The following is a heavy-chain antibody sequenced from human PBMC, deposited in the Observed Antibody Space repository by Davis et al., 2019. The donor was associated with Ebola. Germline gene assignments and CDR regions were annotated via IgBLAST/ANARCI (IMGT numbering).Heavy chain of an antibody. J-gene: IGHJ4*02. CDR1: GFTFSSYA. D-gene: IGHD5-12*01. Sequence: GGSLRLSCAASGFTFSSYAMSWVRQAPGKGLEWVAAISGGGTNTYYADSVKGQFTISRDNSKNTLYLQMNSLRADDTAVYYCARGRHRGYYFDYWGQGTLVTVSS. CDR2: ISGGGTNT. V-gene: IGHV3-23*01. CDR3: ARGRHRGYYFDY.